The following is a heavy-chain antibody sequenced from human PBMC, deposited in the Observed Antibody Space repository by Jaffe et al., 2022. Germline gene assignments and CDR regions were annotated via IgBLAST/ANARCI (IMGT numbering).Heavy chain of an antibody. CDR2: INPSGGST. Sequence: QVQLVQSGAEVKKPGASVKVSCKASGYTFTSYYMHWVRQAPGQGLEWMGIINPSGGSTSYAQKFQGRVTMTRDTSTSTVYMELSSLRSEDTAVYYCARRPRRGGYSYGYPPDYWGQGTLVTVSS. J-gene: IGHJ4*02. CDR1: GYTFTSYY. D-gene: IGHD5-18*01. V-gene: IGHV1-46*01. CDR3: ARRPRRGGYSYGYPPDY.